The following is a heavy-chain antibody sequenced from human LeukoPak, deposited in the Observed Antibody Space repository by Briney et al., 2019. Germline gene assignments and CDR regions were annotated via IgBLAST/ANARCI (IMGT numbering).Heavy chain of an antibody. V-gene: IGHV1-8*01. CDR3: ARASRRAAAGLGRYFDY. Sequence: GASVKVSCKASGYTFTSYDINWVRQATGQGLEWMGWMNPNSGNTGYAQKFQGRVTMTRNTSISTAYMELSSLRSEDTAVYYCARASRRAAAGLGRYFDYWGQGTLVTVSS. D-gene: IGHD6-13*01. CDR2: MNPNSGNT. J-gene: IGHJ4*02. CDR1: GYTFTSYD.